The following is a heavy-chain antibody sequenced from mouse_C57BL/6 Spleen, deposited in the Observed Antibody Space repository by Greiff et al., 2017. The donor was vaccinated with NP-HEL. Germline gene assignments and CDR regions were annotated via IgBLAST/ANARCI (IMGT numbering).Heavy chain of an antibody. CDR1: GYSITSGYY. V-gene: IGHV3-6*01. J-gene: IGHJ1*03. D-gene: IGHD2-3*01. CDR3: ARSYDGYFWYFDV. CDR2: ISYDGSN. Sequence: VQLQQSGPGLVKPSQSLSLTCSVTGYSITSGYYWNWIRQFPGNKLEWMGYISYDGSNNYNPSLKNRISITRDTSKNQFFLKLNSVTTEDTATYYCARSYDGYFWYFDVWGTGTTVTVSS.